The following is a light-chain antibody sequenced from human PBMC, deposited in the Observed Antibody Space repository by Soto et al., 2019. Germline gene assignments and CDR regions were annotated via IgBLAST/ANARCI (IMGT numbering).Light chain of an antibody. CDR2: VAS. CDR3: QQYGRSPFT. Sequence: EISLTQFPVPLSLFPGEEATFSCRAGQRITRNFLACFQQKAGLAPRLLIYVASTRPSGVPDRFSGGGSGTDFVLTISRLEPEDFAVYYCQQYGRSPFTFGQGTKLQIK. V-gene: IGKV3-20*01. CDR1: QRITRNF. J-gene: IGKJ2*01.